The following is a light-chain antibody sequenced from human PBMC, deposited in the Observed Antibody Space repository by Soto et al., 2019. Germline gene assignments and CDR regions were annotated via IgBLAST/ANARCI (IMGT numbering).Light chain of an antibody. Sequence: EVVMTQSPATLSVSPGERATLSCRASQSVSNNLAWYQQKPGQAPRLLIYGASTRATGVPARFSVSGSGTEFTLTISSVQSEDFAVYYCQQYNNWPPAYTFGQGTKLEIK. CDR1: QSVSNN. CDR2: GAS. J-gene: IGKJ2*01. CDR3: QQYNNWPPAYT. V-gene: IGKV3-15*01.